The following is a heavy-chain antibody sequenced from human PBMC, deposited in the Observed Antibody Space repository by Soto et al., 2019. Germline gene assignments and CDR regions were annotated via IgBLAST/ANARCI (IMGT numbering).Heavy chain of an antibody. Sequence: VQLVESGGGLVQPGGSLRLSCAASGFTFSSYNMNWVRQAPGKGLEWISDISLSSSTIFYADSVKGRFTISRDNAKNSLYLQMNSLRAEDTAVYYCARDSRNYYYYMGVWGKGTTVTVSS. J-gene: IGHJ6*03. CDR3: ARDSRNYYYYMGV. V-gene: IGHV3-48*01. CDR2: ISLSSSTI. CDR1: GFTFSSYN.